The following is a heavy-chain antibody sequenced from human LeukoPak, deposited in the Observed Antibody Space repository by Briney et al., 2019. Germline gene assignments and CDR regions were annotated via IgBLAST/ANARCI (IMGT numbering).Heavy chain of an antibody. CDR2: MNPNSGNT. D-gene: IGHD3-22*01. CDR1: GHTFTSYD. Sequence: ASVKVSCKASGHTFTSYDINWVRQATGQGLEWMGWMNPNSGNTGYAQKFQGRVTMTRNTSISTAYMELSSLRSEDTAVYYCARGVGSRITMIVVVMHYYYMDVWGKGTTVTVSS. J-gene: IGHJ6*03. CDR3: ARGVGSRITMIVVVMHYYYMDV. V-gene: IGHV1-8*01.